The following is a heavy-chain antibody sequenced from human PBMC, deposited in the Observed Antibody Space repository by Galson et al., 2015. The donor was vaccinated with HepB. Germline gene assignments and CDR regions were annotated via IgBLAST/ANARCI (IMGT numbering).Heavy chain of an antibody. CDR3: ARGPDYGDSHRMPWNY. CDR2: IIPIFGTA. J-gene: IGHJ4*02. V-gene: IGHV1-69*13. CDR1: GGTFSSYG. D-gene: IGHD4-17*01. Sequence: SVKVSCKASGGTFSSYGINWVRQAPGQGLEWMGGIIPIFGTANYAQKFQDRVTISADESTRTAYMELSSLRSEDTAVYYCARGPDYGDSHRMPWNYWGQGTLVTVSS.